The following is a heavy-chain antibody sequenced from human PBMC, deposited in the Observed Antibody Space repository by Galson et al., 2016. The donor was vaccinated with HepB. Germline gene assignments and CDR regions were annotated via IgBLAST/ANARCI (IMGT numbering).Heavy chain of an antibody. CDR2: IDTAGGT. V-gene: IGHV3-13*01. CDR1: GFTFSSYD. J-gene: IGHJ6*02. Sequence: SLRLSCAASGFTFSSYDMHWVRQATGKGLEWVSGIDTAGGTSYLGSVKGRFTIPRENAKTSLYLQMNSLRVGDTAVYYCVREILLVVGYYGMDVWGPGTRVTVSS. D-gene: IGHD5-18*01. CDR3: VREILLVVGYYGMDV.